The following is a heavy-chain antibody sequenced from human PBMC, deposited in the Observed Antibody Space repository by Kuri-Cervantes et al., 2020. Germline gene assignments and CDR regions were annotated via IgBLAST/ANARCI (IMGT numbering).Heavy chain of an antibody. Sequence: GESLKISCAASGFTFSDYYMSWIRQAPGKGLEWVSYISSSGGTIYYADSVKGRFTISRDNAKNSLYLQMNSLRAEDTAVYYCARETRDGYNVSFRDFDYWGQGTLVTVSS. CDR3: ARETRDGYNVSFRDFDY. CDR1: GFTFSDYY. D-gene: IGHD5-24*01. V-gene: IGHV3-11*01. J-gene: IGHJ4*02. CDR2: ISSSGGTI.